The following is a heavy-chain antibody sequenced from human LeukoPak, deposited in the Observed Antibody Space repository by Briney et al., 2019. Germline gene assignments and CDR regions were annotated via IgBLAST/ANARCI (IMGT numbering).Heavy chain of an antibody. Sequence: GGSLRLSCAASGFTFSTYGMHWVRQAPGKGLEWVAIISYDGNDKDYADSVRGRFTISRDNSKNTLYLQMNSLRGEDTAVYYCAKSKAPAGYYLDYWGQGILVTVSS. CDR2: ISYDGNDK. D-gene: IGHD2-2*01. CDR1: GFTFSTYG. J-gene: IGHJ4*02. V-gene: IGHV3-30*18. CDR3: AKSKAPAGYYLDY.